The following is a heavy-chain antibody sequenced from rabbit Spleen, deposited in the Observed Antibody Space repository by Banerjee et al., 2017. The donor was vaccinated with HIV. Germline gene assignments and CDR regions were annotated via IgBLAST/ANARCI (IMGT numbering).Heavy chain of an antibody. V-gene: IGHV1S45*01. D-gene: IGHD8-1*01. J-gene: IGHJ6*01. CDR2: IYAGSSGTT. CDR3: ARDTGSSFSTYGMDL. CDR1: GFSFSSSYW. Sequence: QQQLVESGGGLVKPEGSLTLTCKASGFSFSSSYWICWVRQAPGKGLEWIACIYAGSSGTTYYASGAKGRFTISKTSSTTVTLQMTSLTAADTATYFCARDTGSSFSTYGMDLWGPGTLVTVS.